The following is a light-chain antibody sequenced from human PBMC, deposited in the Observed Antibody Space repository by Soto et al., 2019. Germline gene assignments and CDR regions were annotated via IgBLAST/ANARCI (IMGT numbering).Light chain of an antibody. CDR3: QQSYSVPHT. V-gene: IGKV1-9*01. CDR1: QGISSY. J-gene: IGKJ2*01. CDR2: AAS. Sequence: IQLTQSPSSLSASVGDRVTITCRASQGISSYLAWYQQKPGKAPKLLIYAASTLQSGVPSRFSGSGSGTDFTLTISSLQPEDFATFYCQQSYSVPHTFGQGTNLEI.